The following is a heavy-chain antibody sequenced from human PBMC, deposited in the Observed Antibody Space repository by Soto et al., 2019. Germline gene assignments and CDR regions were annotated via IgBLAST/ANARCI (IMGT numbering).Heavy chain of an antibody. D-gene: IGHD3-9*01. Sequence: PGGSLRLSCVASGFTVSSNYMTWVRQAPGKGLEWISAIYSGGGTYYADSVDGRLNIDRDNSQNTIYLHMNYLRVEDTAVYYCAREGLTRHDWGQGTLVTVSS. CDR2: IYSGGGT. V-gene: IGHV3-53*01. CDR1: GFTVSSNY. CDR3: AREGLTRHD. J-gene: IGHJ4*02.